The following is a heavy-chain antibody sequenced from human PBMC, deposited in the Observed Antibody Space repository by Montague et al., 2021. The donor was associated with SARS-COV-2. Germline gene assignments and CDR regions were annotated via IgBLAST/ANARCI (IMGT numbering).Heavy chain of an antibody. CDR2: INHSGST. Sequence: SETLSLICAVYGGSLSGYYWAWIRQTPAKGLEWIGEINHSGSTNYNPSLKSRLTISVDTSKKQFFLKLNSMTAADTAVYYCARGADYDFWSGFLRYKWFDPWGLGTPVTVSS. CDR1: GGSLSGYY. D-gene: IGHD3-3*01. V-gene: IGHV4-34*01. J-gene: IGHJ5*02. CDR3: ARGADYDFWSGFLRYKWFDP.